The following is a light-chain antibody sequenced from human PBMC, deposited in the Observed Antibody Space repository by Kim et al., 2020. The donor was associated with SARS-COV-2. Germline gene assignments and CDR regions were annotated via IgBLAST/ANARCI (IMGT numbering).Light chain of an antibody. CDR2: NIS. CDR1: QVITKF. J-gene: IGKJ5*01. V-gene: IGKV1-9*01. Sequence: ASVGDRVTITCQASQVITKFFDWYQQKPGKAPKLLINNISDLQSDVPSRFSGRGSGTEFTLTISSLQPEDFATYYCQQVIDYPITFGQGTRLEIK. CDR3: QQVIDYPIT.